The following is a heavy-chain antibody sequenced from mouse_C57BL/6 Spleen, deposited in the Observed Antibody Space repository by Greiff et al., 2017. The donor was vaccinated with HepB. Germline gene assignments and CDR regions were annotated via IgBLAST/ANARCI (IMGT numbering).Heavy chain of an antibody. J-gene: IGHJ2*01. CDR3: ARNSHVRYFDY. Sequence: VQLQQPGAELVKPGASVKLSCKASGYTFTSYWMQWVKQRPGQGLEWIGEIDPSDSYTNYNQKFKGKATLTVDTSSSTAYMQLSSLTSEDSAVYDCARNSHVRYFDYWGQGTTLTVSS. CDR1: GYTFTSYW. D-gene: IGHD2-12*01. V-gene: IGHV1-50*01. CDR2: IDPSDSYT.